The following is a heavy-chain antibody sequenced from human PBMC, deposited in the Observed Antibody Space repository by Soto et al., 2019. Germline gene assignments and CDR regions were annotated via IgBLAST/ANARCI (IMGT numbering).Heavy chain of an antibody. CDR2: IYPGDSDT. CDR3: ARGGYSYGYYYYGMDV. CDR1: GYSFTTDW. D-gene: IGHD5-18*01. Sequence: GESLKISCKACGYSFTTDWIGWVRQMPGKGLEWMGIIYPGDSDTRYSPSFQGQVTISADKSISTAYLQWSSLKASDTAMYYCARGGYSYGYYYYGMDVWGQGTTVTVSS. V-gene: IGHV5-51*01. J-gene: IGHJ6*02.